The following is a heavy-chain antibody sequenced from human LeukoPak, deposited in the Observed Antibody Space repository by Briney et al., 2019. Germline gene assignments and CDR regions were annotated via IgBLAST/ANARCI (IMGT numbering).Heavy chain of an antibody. V-gene: IGHV3-23*01. Sequence: GGSLRLSCAASGFTFSNCAMSWVRQAPEKGLEWVSGISGSGSSTYYADSVKGRFTISRDNSENTLSLQMNSLRADDTAIYYCAKSCDSGNCYYNYWGQGTLVTVSS. CDR1: GFTFSNCA. CDR3: AKSCDSGNCYYNY. D-gene: IGHD3-22*01. CDR2: ISGSGSST. J-gene: IGHJ4*02.